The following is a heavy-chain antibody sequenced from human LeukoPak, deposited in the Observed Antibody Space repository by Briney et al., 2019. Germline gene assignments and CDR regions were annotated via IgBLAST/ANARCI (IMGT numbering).Heavy chain of an antibody. V-gene: IGHV1-69*04. J-gene: IGHJ4*02. Sequence: SVKVSCKASEGTFSTYAISWVRQAPGQGLEWMGRIIPIFGIANYAQKFQGRVTITADKSTSTAYMELSSLRSEDTAVYYCARVVDSGSYYGYYFDYWGQGTLVTVSS. CDR1: EGTFSTYA. CDR2: IIPIFGIA. CDR3: ARVVDSGSYYGYYFDY. D-gene: IGHD1-26*01.